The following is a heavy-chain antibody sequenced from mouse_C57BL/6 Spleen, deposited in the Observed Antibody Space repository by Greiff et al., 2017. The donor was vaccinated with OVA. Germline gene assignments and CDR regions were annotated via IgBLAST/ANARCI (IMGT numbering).Heavy chain of an antibody. CDR3: ARKDLRYYGSSDY. Sequence: QVQLQQPGAELVKPGASVKMSCKASGYTFTSYWITWVKQRPGQGLEWIGDIYPGSGSTNYNEKFKRKATLTVDTSSSTAYMQLSSLTSEDSAVYYGARKDLRYYGSSDYWGQGTTLTVSS. CDR2: IYPGSGST. CDR1: GYTFTSYW. J-gene: IGHJ2*01. D-gene: IGHD1-1*01. V-gene: IGHV1-55*01.